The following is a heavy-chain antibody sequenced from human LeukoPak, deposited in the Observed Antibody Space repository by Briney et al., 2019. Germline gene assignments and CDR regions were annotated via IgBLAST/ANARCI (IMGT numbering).Heavy chain of an antibody. J-gene: IGHJ4*02. V-gene: IGHV3-33*06. CDR3: AKDQYDYVWGSYPLGY. Sequence: GGSLRLSCAASGFTFNNYGMHWVRQAPGKGLEWVAVIWYDGSNKYYADSVKGRFTISRDNSTNTLYLQMNSLRAEDTAVYYCAKDQYDYVWGSYPLGYWGQGTLVTVSS. D-gene: IGHD3-16*02. CDR2: IWYDGSNK. CDR1: GFTFNNYG.